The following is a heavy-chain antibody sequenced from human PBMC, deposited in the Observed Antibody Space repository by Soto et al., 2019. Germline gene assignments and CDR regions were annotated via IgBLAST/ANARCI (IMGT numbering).Heavy chain of an antibody. D-gene: IGHD3-10*01. CDR3: ASTVRGVISYFDY. Sequence: PSVKVSCKASGFTFSGYFMHWVRQAPGQGLEWMGWINSNSGGTNYAQKFQGRVALTRDTSISTAYMELSRLRSDDTAVYYCASTVRGVISYFDYWGQGTLVTVSS. CDR1: GFTFSGYF. V-gene: IGHV1-2*02. J-gene: IGHJ4*02. CDR2: INSNSGGT.